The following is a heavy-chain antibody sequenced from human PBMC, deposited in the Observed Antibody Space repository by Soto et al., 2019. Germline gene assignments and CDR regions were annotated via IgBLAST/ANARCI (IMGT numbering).Heavy chain of an antibody. D-gene: IGHD3-10*01. CDR1: GFIFRTYG. J-gene: IGHJ4*02. CDR3: GRAIGRGIIRD. Sequence: PGGSLRLSCTAYGFIFRTYGMTWVRQAPGKGLEWVSSIYSSGTFIYYADSVKGRFTISRDDAKNSLFLQMNSLRAEDTAVYYCGRAIGRGIIRDWGQGTLVTVSS. V-gene: IGHV3-21*01. CDR2: IYSSGTFI.